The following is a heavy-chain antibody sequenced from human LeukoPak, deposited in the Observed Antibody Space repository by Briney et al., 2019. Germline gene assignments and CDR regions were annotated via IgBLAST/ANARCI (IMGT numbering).Heavy chain of an antibody. CDR1: GFTFSSYS. J-gene: IGHJ5*02. CDR2: ISSSSSYI. V-gene: IGHV3-21*01. CDR3: ARDVGSYYYGSGSVWFDP. D-gene: IGHD3-10*01. Sequence: GGSLRLSCAASGFTFSSYSMNWVRQAPGKGLEWVSSISSSSSYIYYADSVKGRFTISRDNAKNSLYLQMNSLRAEDTAVYYCARDVGSYYYGSGSVWFDPWGQGTLVTVSS.